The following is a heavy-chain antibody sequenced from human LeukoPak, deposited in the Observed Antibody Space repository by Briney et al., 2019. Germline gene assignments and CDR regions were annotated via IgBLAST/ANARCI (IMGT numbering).Heavy chain of an antibody. CDR2: ITGSGGST. Sequence: AGGSLRLSCAASGFTFTSYAMNWVRQAPGKGLEWVSAITGSGGSTYYADSVKGRFTISRDNSKNTLYPQMNSLRAEDAALYYCAKDRVVAATNWYFDLWGRGTLVTVSS. V-gene: IGHV3-23*01. D-gene: IGHD2-15*01. CDR3: AKDRVVAATNWYFDL. CDR1: GFTFTSYA. J-gene: IGHJ2*01.